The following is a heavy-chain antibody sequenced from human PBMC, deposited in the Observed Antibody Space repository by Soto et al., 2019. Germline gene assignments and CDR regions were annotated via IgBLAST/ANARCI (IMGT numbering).Heavy chain of an antibody. V-gene: IGHV1-2*02. CDR1: GYSFIAYS. J-gene: IGHJ5*02. D-gene: IGHD1-1*01. CDR2: INPNTGGS. Sequence: ASVKVSCTASGYSFIAYSIHWVRQAPGQGLEWMGWINPNTGGSNSAQKFQGRVTLTRDTSINTAYMELTRLTSDDTAVYYCAKGHRPGTSTAPPRGQGPLVTAAS. CDR3: AKGHRPGTSTAPP.